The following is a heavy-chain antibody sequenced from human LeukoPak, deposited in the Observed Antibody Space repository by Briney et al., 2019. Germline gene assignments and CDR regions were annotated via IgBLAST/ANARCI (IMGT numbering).Heavy chain of an antibody. D-gene: IGHD3-10*01. J-gene: IGHJ6*02. CDR1: GYTFTSYA. CDR2: INTNTGNP. CDR3: ARGGVYYYYYGMDV. Sequence: ASVKVSCKASGYTFTSYAMNWVRQAPGQGLEWMGWINTNTGNPTYAQGFTGRFVFSLDTSVSTAYLQISSLKAEDTAVYYCARGGVYYYYYGMDVWGQGTTVTVSS. V-gene: IGHV7-4-1*02.